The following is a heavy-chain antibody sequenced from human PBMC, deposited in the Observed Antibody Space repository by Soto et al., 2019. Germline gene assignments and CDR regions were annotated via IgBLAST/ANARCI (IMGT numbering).Heavy chain of an antibody. CDR1: GYSFTSYW. J-gene: IGHJ6*02. Sequence: GESLKISCKGSGYSFTSYWIGWVRQMPGKGLEWMGIIYPGDSDTRYSPSFQGQVTISAAKSISTAYLQWSSLKASDTAMYYCARHPAPGKKNYYGMDVWGQGTTVTVSS. V-gene: IGHV5-51*01. CDR3: ARHPAPGKKNYYGMDV. CDR2: IYPGDSDT.